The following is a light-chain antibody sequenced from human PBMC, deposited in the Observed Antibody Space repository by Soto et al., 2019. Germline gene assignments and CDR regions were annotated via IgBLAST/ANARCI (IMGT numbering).Light chain of an antibody. CDR3: QKYNSAPLT. Sequence: DIQMTQSPSFLSASVGDRGTITWRASQGISNYLAWYQQKPGKVPKLLIYAASTLQSAVPSRFSGSGSGTDFTLTISSLQPEDVATYYCQKYNSAPLTFGGGTKVEIK. V-gene: IGKV1-27*01. CDR1: QGISNY. J-gene: IGKJ4*01. CDR2: AAS.